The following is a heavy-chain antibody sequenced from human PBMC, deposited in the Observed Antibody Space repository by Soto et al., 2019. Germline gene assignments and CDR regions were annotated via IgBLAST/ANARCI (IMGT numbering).Heavy chain of an antibody. CDR2: ISGSGST. CDR1: GFTVSSYA. D-gene: IGHD3-16*01. CDR3: AKALRFTFTTGYYMDV. Sequence: EVQLLESGGGLVQPGGSLRLSCAASGFTVSSYAKSWVRQAPGKGLEWVSVISGSGSTYSADSVKGRFTISRDSSKNTVYLQMNSLRAEDTAVYYCAKALRFTFTTGYYMDVWGRGTTVTVSS. J-gene: IGHJ6*03. V-gene: IGHV3-23*01.